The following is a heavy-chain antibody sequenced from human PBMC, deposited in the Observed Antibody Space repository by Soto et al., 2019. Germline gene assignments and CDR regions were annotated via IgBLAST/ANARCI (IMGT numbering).Heavy chain of an antibody. Sequence: GGSLRLSCAASGFTFSSYAMHWVRQAPGKGLEWVAVISYDGSNKYYADSVKGRFTISRDNSKNTLYLQMSSLRAEDTAVYYCVRGTDTAYSPSYYYYYGMDVWGQGTTVTVSS. CDR2: ISYDGSNK. CDR3: VRGTDTAYSPSYYYYYGMDV. CDR1: GFTFSSYA. V-gene: IGHV3-30*14. D-gene: IGHD5-18*01. J-gene: IGHJ6*02.